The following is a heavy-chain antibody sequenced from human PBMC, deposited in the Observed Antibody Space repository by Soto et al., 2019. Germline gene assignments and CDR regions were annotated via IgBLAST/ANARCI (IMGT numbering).Heavy chain of an antibody. CDR2: IYYSGST. V-gene: IGHV4-61*01. D-gene: IGHD1-26*01. Sequence: SDTLSLTCTVSGGSVSSGSYYWSWIRQPPGKGLEWIGYIYYSGSTNYNPSLKSRVTISVDTSKNQFSLKLSSVTAADTAVYYCARDRPRGSYYLGYYYGMDVWGQGTTVSVYS. CDR3: ARDRPRGSYYLGYYYGMDV. CDR1: GGSVSSGSYY. J-gene: IGHJ6*02.